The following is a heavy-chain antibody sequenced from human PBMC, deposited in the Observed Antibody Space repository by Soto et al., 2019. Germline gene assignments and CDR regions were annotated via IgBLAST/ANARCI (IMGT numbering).Heavy chain of an antibody. CDR1: DGSVSSGHYY. V-gene: IGHV4-61*01. Sequence: QVQLQESGPGLVKPSDTLSLTCTVSDGSVSSGHYYWTWFRQPPGKGLEWIGYIYNSESTNYNPSLRSRLTISIDTSKNQFSLELSSVTAADTAVYYCAKHYNRYFALWGRGTLVTVSS. CDR2: IYNSEST. CDR3: AKHYNRYFAL. D-gene: IGHD3-9*01. J-gene: IGHJ2*01.